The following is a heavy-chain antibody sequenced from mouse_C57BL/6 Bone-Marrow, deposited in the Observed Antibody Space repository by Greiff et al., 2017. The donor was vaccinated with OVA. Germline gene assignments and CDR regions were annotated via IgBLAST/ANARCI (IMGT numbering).Heavy chain of an antibody. CDR3: ARGYYDYDGSYWYFDV. V-gene: IGHV1-82*01. D-gene: IGHD2-4*01. Sequence: QVQLKESGPELVKPGASVKISCKASGYAFSSSWLNWVKQRPGKGLEWIGRIYPGDGATNYNGKFKGTATLTADKSSSTAYMQLSSLTSEDSAVYFCARGYYDYDGSYWYFDVWGTGTTVTVSS. J-gene: IGHJ1*03. CDR1: GYAFSSSW. CDR2: IYPGDGAT.